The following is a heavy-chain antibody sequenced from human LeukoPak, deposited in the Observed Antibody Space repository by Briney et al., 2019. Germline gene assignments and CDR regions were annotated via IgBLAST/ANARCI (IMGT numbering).Heavy chain of an antibody. CDR2: TYYRSKWYN. CDR3: ARQGNGGYDSTFDY. J-gene: IGHJ4*02. D-gene: IGHD5-12*01. Sequence: SQTLSLTCAISGDSVSSNSDAWNWIRQSPSGGLEWLGRTYYRSKWYNDYAVSVNSRITTNADTSKNQFSLQLNSVTPEDTALYYCARQGNGGYDSTFDYWGQGTLVTVSS. CDR1: GDSVSSNSDA. V-gene: IGHV6-1*01.